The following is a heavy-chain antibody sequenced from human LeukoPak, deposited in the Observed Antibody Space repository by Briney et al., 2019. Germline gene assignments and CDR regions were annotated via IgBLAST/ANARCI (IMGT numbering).Heavy chain of an antibody. CDR2: IYYSGST. Sequence: PSETLSLTCTVSGGSISSYYWSWIRQPPGKGLEWIGYIYYSGSTNYNPSLKSRVTISVDTSKNQFSLKLSSVTAADTAVYCCASALYSSGWYYFDYWGQGTLVTVSS. CDR1: GGSISSYY. V-gene: IGHV4-59*01. D-gene: IGHD6-19*01. J-gene: IGHJ4*02. CDR3: ASALYSSGWYYFDY.